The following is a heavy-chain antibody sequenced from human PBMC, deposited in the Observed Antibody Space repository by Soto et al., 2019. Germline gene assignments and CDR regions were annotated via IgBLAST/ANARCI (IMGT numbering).Heavy chain of an antibody. J-gene: IGHJ6*02. V-gene: IGHV4-31*03. CDR1: GGSISSGGYY. CDR2: IYYSGST. D-gene: IGHD4-17*01. Sequence: QVQLQESGPGLVKPSQTLSLTCTVSGGSISSGGYYWSWIRRHPGKGLEWIGYIYYSGSTYYNPSLKSRVTISVDTSKNQFSLKLSSVTAADTAVYYCARDSVVHGDYAYYYGMDVWGQGTTVTVSS. CDR3: ARDSVVHGDYAYYYGMDV.